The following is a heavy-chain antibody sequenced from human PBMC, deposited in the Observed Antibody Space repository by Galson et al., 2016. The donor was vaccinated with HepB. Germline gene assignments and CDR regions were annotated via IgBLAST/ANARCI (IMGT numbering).Heavy chain of an antibody. Sequence: LRLSCAASGFTFSDYYMSWIRQAPGKGLEWVSYISSSGSTIYYADSVKGRFTISRDNAKNSLYLQMNSLRAEDTAVYYCARMSNFWSGYYIGYYGMDVWGQGTTVTVSS. D-gene: IGHD3-3*01. CDR2: ISSSGSTI. V-gene: IGHV3-11*01. J-gene: IGHJ6*02. CDR1: GFTFSDYY. CDR3: ARMSNFWSGYYIGYYGMDV.